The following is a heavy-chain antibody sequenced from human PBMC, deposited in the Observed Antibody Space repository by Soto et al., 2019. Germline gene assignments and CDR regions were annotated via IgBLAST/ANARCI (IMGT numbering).Heavy chain of an antibody. CDR1: GYTFTSYD. CDR2: MNPNSGNT. V-gene: IGHV1-8*01. J-gene: IGHJ6*02. CDR3: ARERTGTTSMDV. D-gene: IGHD1-1*01. Sequence: QVQLVQSGAEVKKPGASVKVSCKASGYTFTSYDINWVRQATGQGLEWMGWMNPNSGNTGYAQKFQGRVTMTRNTSISTAYIELSRLRSEDTAVYYCARERTGTTSMDVWGQGTTVTVSS.